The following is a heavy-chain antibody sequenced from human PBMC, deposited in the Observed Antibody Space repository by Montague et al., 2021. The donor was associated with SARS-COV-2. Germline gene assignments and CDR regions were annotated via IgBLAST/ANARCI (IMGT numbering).Heavy chain of an antibody. CDR1: GGPISGSSDY. CDR2: VDYSGNT. CDR3: ARREYSYGWGD. V-gene: IGHV4-39*01. Sequence: SETLSLTCTVTGGPISGSSDYWGWIRQSPGKGLEWIASVDYSGNTYYSPSLKSRLTISVDTSKSQFSLKLNSVTAADTALHYCARREYSYGWGDWGQGTLVTVPS. J-gene: IGHJ4*02. D-gene: IGHD5-18*01.